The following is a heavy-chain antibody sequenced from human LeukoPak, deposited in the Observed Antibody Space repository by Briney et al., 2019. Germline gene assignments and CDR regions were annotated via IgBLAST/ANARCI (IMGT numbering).Heavy chain of an antibody. CDR3: ARDISYGDYDGDY. Sequence: SGTLSLTCAVSGGSISSSNWWSWVRQPPGKGLEWIGEIYHSGSTNYNPPLKSRVTISVDKSKNQFSLKLSSVTAADTAVYYCARDISYGDYDGDYWGQGTLVTVSS. CDR1: GGSISSSNW. J-gene: IGHJ4*02. D-gene: IGHD4-17*01. V-gene: IGHV4-4*02. CDR2: IYHSGST.